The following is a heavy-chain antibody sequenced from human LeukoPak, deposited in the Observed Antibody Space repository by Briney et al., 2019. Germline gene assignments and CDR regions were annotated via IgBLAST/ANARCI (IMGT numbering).Heavy chain of an antibody. J-gene: IGHJ4*02. D-gene: IGHD6-19*01. V-gene: IGHV1-2*02. Sequence: ASVKVSCKASGYTFTGYYMHWVRQAPGQGLEWMGWINPNSGGTNYAQKFQGRVTMTRDTSISTAYMELSRLRSDDTAVYYCARGPPPAVAGSYYFDYWGQGTLVTVSP. CDR1: GYTFTGYY. CDR3: ARGPPPAVAGSYYFDY. CDR2: INPNSGGT.